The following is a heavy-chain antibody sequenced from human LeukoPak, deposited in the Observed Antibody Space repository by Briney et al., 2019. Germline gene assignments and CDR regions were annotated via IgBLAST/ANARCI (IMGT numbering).Heavy chain of an antibody. CDR1: GFTFSSYA. D-gene: IGHD2-2*02. CDR2: ISGSGGST. CDR3: AKHYCSSTSCYMQAYYYYYMDV. V-gene: IGHV3-23*01. Sequence: PGGSLRLSCAASGFTFSSYAMSWVRQAPGKGLEWVSAISGSGGSTYYADSVKGRFTISRDNSKNTLYLQMNSLRAEDTAVYYCAKHYCSSTSCYMQAYYYYYMDVWGKGTTVTVSS. J-gene: IGHJ6*03.